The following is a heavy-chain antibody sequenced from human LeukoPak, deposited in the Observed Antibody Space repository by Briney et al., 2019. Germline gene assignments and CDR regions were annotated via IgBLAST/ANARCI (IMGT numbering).Heavy chain of an antibody. CDR3: ARLMTGTTTAFDI. D-gene: IGHD1-7*01. V-gene: IGHV4-4*07. Sequence: SETLSLTCTVSGGYISGYYWSWIRQPARKGLEWVGRIYTSGSTHYNPSLKSRVTMSVDTSKNQFSLNLSSVTAADTAVYYCARLMTGTTTAFDIWGQGTMVTVSS. CDR1: GGYISGYY. J-gene: IGHJ3*02. CDR2: IYTSGST.